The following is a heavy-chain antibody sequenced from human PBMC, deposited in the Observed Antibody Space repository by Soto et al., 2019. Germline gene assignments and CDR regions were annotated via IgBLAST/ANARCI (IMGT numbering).Heavy chain of an antibody. Sequence: QVQLVESGGGVVQPGRSLRLSCAASGFTFSSYGMHWVRQAPGKGLEWVAVISYDGSNKYYADSVKGRFTISRDNSKNTRDLQMNSLRAEDTAVYYCEKGGCSGGRCYSEFDYWGQGSLVTVSS. CDR3: EKGGCSGGRCYSEFDY. CDR1: GFTFSSYG. V-gene: IGHV3-30*18. D-gene: IGHD2-15*01. CDR2: ISYDGSNK. J-gene: IGHJ4*02.